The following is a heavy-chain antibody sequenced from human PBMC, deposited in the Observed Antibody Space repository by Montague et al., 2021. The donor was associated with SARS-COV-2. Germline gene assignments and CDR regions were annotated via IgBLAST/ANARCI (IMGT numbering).Heavy chain of an antibody. Sequence: QSGAEVKKPGESLRISCKGSGYSFTSYWISWVRQMPGKGLEWMGRIDPSDSYTNYGPSFQGHVTISADESISTAYLQWSSLKASDTAMYYCARHLYGSGSYLNWFDPWGQGTLVTVSS. D-gene: IGHD3-10*01. CDR2: IDPSDSYT. CDR1: GYSFTSYW. CDR3: ARHLYGSGSYLNWFDP. J-gene: IGHJ5*02. V-gene: IGHV5-10-1*01.